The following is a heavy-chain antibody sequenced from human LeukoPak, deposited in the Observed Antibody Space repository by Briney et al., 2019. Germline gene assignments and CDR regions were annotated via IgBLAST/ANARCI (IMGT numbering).Heavy chain of an antibody. Sequence: LAGGSLRLSCAASGFSFSNYGMHWVRQAPGKGLAWVAFIQYDENNKKYADSVKGRFTISRDTSKNTLYLQMSSLRAEDTAVYYCVKDSLGGIAAVGQVDVWGTGTTVIVSS. CDR3: VKDSLGGIAAVGQVDV. J-gene: IGHJ6*04. CDR1: GFSFSNYG. V-gene: IGHV3-30*02. D-gene: IGHD6-13*01. CDR2: IQYDENNK.